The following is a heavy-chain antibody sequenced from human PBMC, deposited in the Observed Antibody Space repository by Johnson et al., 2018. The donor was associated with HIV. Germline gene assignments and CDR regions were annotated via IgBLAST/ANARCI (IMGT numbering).Heavy chain of an antibody. CDR2: IGTAGDT. CDR3: ARSLLGFGESNAFDI. Sequence: VKLVESGGGLVQPGGSLRLSCAASGFTFSSYDMHWVRQAPGKGLEWVSAIGTAGDTYYPGSVKGRFTISRENAKNSLYLQMNSLRAGDTAVYYCARSLLGFGESNAFDIWGQGTMVTVSS. J-gene: IGHJ3*02. D-gene: IGHD3-10*01. CDR1: GFTFSSYD. V-gene: IGHV3-13*01.